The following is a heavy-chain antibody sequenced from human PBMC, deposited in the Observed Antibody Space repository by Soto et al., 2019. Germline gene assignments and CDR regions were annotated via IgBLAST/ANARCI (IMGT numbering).Heavy chain of an antibody. CDR3: ASDYYDGSGYLLGIDY. CDR2: IYYSGNT. J-gene: IGHJ4*02. Sequence: TLSLTCTVSGGSVSSGGHHWTWIRQPPGKGLEWIGYIYYSGNTYYNPSLKSRVSISLDTSKNQFSLDLNSVTAADTAVYYCASDYYDGSGYLLGIDYWGQGTLVTVSS. CDR1: GGSVSSGGHH. V-gene: IGHV4-31*03. D-gene: IGHD3-22*01.